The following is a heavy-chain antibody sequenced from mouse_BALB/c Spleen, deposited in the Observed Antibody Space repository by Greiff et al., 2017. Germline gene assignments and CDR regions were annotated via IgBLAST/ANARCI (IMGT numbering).Heavy chain of an antibody. V-gene: IGHV1S137*01. D-gene: IGHD1-1*01. CDR2: ISTYYGDA. CDR3: ARRYYYGSSLYAMDY. J-gene: IGHJ4*01. Sequence: VQLQQSGAELVRPGVSVKISCKGSGYTFTDYAMHWVKQSHAKSLEWIGVISTYYGDASYNQKFKGKATMTVDKSSSTAYMELARLTSEDSAIYYCARRYYYGSSLYAMDYWGQGTSVTVSS. CDR1: GYTFTDYA.